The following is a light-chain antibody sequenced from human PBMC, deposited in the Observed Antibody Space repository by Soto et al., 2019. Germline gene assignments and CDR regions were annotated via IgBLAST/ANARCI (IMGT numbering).Light chain of an antibody. CDR3: SSYTSSSTVI. CDR2: DVD. CDR1: SSDVGGYNY. Sequence: QSALTQPASISGSPGQSITISCTGTSSDVGGYNYVSWYQQYPGKAPKLMIYDVDNRTSGVSNRFSGSKSGKTASLTSSGLQAEDEADYYCSSYTSSSTVIFGGGTKLTVL. J-gene: IGLJ2*01. V-gene: IGLV2-14*03.